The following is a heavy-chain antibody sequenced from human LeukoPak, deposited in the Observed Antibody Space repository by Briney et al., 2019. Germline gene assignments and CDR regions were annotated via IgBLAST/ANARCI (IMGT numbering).Heavy chain of an antibody. J-gene: IGHJ4*02. CDR3: ARGRYYYDSSGYWYYSDY. V-gene: IGHV4-34*01. Sequence: PSETLSLTCAVYGGSFSGYYWSWIRQPPGKGLEWIGEINHSGSTNYNPSLKSRVTISVVTSKNQFSLKLSSVTAADTAVYYCARGRYYYDSSGYWYYSDYWGQGTLVTVSS. CDR1: GGSFSGYY. D-gene: IGHD3-22*01. CDR2: INHSGST.